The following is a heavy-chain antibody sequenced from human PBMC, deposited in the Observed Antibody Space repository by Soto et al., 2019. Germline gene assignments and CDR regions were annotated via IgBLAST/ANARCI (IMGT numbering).Heavy chain of an antibody. Sequence: GGSLRLSCAASGFTFSSYGMHWVRQAPGKGLEWVAVISYDGSNKYYADSVKGRFTISRENSKNTLYLQMNSLRAEDTAVYYCAKSGADGSGSYYVYYYYYYGMDVWGQGTTVTVSS. CDR3: AKSGADGSGSYYVYYYYYYGMDV. CDR1: GFTFSSYG. D-gene: IGHD3-10*01. CDR2: ISYDGSNK. V-gene: IGHV3-30*18. J-gene: IGHJ6*02.